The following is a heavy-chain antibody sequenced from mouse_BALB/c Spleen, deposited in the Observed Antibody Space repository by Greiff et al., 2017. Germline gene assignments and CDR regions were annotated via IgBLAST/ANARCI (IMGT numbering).Heavy chain of an antibody. J-gene: IGHJ2*01. V-gene: IGHV5-6-3*01. CDR3: ARDGGYYGSSYYFDY. CDR2: INSNGGST. D-gene: IGHD1-1*01. CDR1: GFTFSSYG. Sequence: EVKLQESGGGLVQPGGSLKLSCAASGFTFSSYGMSWVRQTPDKRLELVATINSNGGSTYYPDSVKGRFTISRDNAKNTLYLQMSSLKSEDTAMYYCARDGGYYGSSYYFDYGGQGTTLTVSS.